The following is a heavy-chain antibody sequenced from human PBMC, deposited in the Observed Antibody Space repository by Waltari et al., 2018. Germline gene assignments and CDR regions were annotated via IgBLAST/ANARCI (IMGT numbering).Heavy chain of an antibody. CDR2: IIPIFGTA. CDR1: GGTFSSYA. J-gene: IGHJ4*02. CDR3: AREAAALLPYPYYFDY. V-gene: IGHV1-69*05. Sequence: QVQLVPSGAEVKKPGSSVKVSCKASGGTFSSYAISWVRQAPGQGLEWMGGIIPIFGTANYAQKFQGRVTITTDESTSTAYMELSSLRSEDTAVYYCAREAAALLPYPYYFDYWGQGTLVTVSS. D-gene: IGHD6-13*01.